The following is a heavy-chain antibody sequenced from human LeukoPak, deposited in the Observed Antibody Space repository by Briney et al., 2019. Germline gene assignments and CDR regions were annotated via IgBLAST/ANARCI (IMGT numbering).Heavy chain of an antibody. D-gene: IGHD5-24*01. CDR2: ISGSGGST. CDR3: AKLGDGYAYFDY. J-gene: IGHJ4*02. Sequence: GGTLRLSCAASGFTFSSYGMSWVRQAPGKGLEWVSAISGSGGSTYYADSVKGRFTISRDNSKNTLYLQMNSLRAEDTAVYYCAKLGDGYAYFDYWGQGTLVTVSS. V-gene: IGHV3-23*01. CDR1: GFTFSSYG.